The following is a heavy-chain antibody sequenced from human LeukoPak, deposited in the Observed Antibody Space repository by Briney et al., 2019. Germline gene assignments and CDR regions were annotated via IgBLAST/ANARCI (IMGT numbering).Heavy chain of an antibody. Sequence: SVKASCKASGGTFSSYAISWVRQAPGQGLEWMGRIIPIFGTANYAQKFQGRVTITADKSTSTAYMELSSLRSEDTAVYYCAREDGDYNFDYWGQGTLVTVSS. CDR3: AREDGDYNFDY. D-gene: IGHD4-17*01. CDR2: IIPIFGTA. J-gene: IGHJ4*02. V-gene: IGHV1-69*06. CDR1: GGTFSSYA.